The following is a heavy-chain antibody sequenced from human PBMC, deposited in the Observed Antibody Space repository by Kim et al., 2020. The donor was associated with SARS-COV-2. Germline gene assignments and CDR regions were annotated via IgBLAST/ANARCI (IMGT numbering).Heavy chain of an antibody. CDR3: ASVAYCSSTSCYPSYYYYGMDV. V-gene: IGHV4-39*01. Sequence: SQTLSLTCTVSGGSISSSSYYWGWIRQPPGKGLEWIGSIYYSGSTYYNPSLKSRVTISVDTSKNQFSLKLSSVTAADTAVYYCASVAYCSSTSCYPSYYYYGMDVWGQGTTVTVSS. J-gene: IGHJ6*02. D-gene: IGHD2-2*01. CDR2: IYYSGST. CDR1: GGSISSSSYY.